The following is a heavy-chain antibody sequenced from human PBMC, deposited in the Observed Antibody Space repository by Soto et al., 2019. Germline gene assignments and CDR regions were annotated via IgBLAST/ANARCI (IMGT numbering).Heavy chain of an antibody. V-gene: IGHV3-30-3*01. J-gene: IGHJ5*02. Sequence: PGGSLRLSCAASGFTFSSSIMHWVRQSPGKGLEWVAVMSYDGSNIHYADSVKGRFTISRDNSKNTLYLQMNSLRPEDTAVYYCARDYLPAGFDPWGQGTLVTVSS. CDR3: ARDYLPAGFDP. CDR1: GFTFSSSI. CDR2: MSYDGSNI. D-gene: IGHD3-10*01.